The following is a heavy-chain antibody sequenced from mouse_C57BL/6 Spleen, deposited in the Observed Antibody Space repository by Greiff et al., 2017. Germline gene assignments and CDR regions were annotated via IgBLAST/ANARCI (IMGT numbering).Heavy chain of an antibody. J-gene: IGHJ1*03. CDR2: IDPSDSYT. CDR1: GYTFTSYW. V-gene: IGHV1-50*01. CDR3: ARPLYYYGSRVPRV. Sequence: QVQLKQPGAELVKPGASVKLSCKASGYTFTSYWMQWVKQRPGQGLEWIGEIDPSDSYTNYNQKFKGKATLTVDTSSRTAYMQLSSLTSEDSAVYYCARPLYYYGSRVPRVWGTGTTVTVSS. D-gene: IGHD1-1*01.